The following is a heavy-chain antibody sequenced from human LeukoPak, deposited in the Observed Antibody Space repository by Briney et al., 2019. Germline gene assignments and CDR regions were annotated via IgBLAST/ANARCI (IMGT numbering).Heavy chain of an antibody. CDR3: ARENDSSGYYPIYYFDY. CDR1: GYTFTSYG. Sequence: ASVKVSCKASGYTFTSYGISWVRRAPGQGLEWMGWISAYNGNTNYAQKLQGRVTMTTDTSTSTAYMELRSLRSDDTAVYYCARENDSSGYYPIYYFDYWGRGTLVTVSS. V-gene: IGHV1-18*01. J-gene: IGHJ4*02. CDR2: ISAYNGNT. D-gene: IGHD3-22*01.